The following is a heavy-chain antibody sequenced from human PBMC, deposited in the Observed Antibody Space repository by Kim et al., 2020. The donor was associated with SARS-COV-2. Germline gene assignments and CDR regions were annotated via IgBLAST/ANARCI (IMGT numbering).Heavy chain of an antibody. CDR1: GFTFSSYS. Sequence: GGSLRLSCAASGFTFSSYSMNWVRQAPGKGLEWVSYISSSSSTIYYADSVKGRFTISRDNAKNSLYLQMNSLRAEDTAVYYCARLEGYCSGGSCYSWGQGTLVTVSS. CDR3: ARLEGYCSGGSCYS. CDR2: ISSSSSTI. D-gene: IGHD2-15*01. V-gene: IGHV3-48*04. J-gene: IGHJ4*02.